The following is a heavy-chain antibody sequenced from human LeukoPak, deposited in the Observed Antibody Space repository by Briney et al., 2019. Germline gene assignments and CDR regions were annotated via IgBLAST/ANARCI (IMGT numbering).Heavy chain of an antibody. D-gene: IGHD5-12*01. Sequence: PGGSLRLSCAASGFTFSSYWMRWVRQAPGKGLQSVAYISKDVSHTNYVDSVKGRFTISRDNAKNTLYLEMNSLRAEDTALYYCAIVGYNGCNFENWGQGTLVTVSS. V-gene: IGHV3-7*01. CDR3: AIVGYNGCNFEN. CDR2: ISKDVSHT. CDR1: GFTFSSYW. J-gene: IGHJ4*02.